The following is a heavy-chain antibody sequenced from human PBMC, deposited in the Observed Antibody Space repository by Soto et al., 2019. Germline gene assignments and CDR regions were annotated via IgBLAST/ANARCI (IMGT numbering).Heavy chain of an antibody. J-gene: IGHJ4*02. CDR1: GFTFSSYA. V-gene: IGHV3-23*01. CDR3: AKTSMVRGVIMSTSYYFDY. Sequence: EVQLLESGGGLVQPGGSLTLSCAASGFTFSSYAMSWVRQAPGKGLEWVSAISGSGGSTYYADSVKGRFTISRDNSKNTLYLQMNSLRAEDTAVYYCAKTSMVRGVIMSTSYYFDYWGQGTLVTVSS. CDR2: ISGSGGST. D-gene: IGHD3-10*01.